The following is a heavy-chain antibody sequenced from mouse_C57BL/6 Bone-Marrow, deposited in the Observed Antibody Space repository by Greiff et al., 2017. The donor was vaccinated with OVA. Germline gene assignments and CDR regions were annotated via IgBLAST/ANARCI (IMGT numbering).Heavy chain of an antibody. CDR1: GYSITSDY. D-gene: IGHD1-1*01. CDR2: ISYSGST. V-gene: IGHV3-8*01. CDR3: ARRGYGSPYWYVDV. J-gene: IGHJ1*03. Sequence: EVQVVESGPGLAKPSQTLSLTCSVTGYSITSDYWTWIRKFPGNKLEYMGYISYSGSTYYNPSLKSRISITRDTSKNQYYLQLNSVTTEDTATYYGARRGYGSPYWYVDVWGTGTTVTVSS.